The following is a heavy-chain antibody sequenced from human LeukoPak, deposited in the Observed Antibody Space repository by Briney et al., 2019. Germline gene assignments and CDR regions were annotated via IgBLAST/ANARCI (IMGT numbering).Heavy chain of an antibody. D-gene: IGHD5-12*01. V-gene: IGHV4-30-2*01. J-gene: IGHJ6*02. CDR3: ARAAEWLHYGMDV. CDR1: GGSISSGGYP. CDR2: IYHSGST. Sequence: PSETLSLTCTVSGGSISSGGYPWSWIRQPPGKGLEWIGYIYHSGSTYYNPSLKSRVTISADRSKNQFSLKLSSVTAADTAVYYCARAAEWLHYGMDVWGQGTTVTVSS.